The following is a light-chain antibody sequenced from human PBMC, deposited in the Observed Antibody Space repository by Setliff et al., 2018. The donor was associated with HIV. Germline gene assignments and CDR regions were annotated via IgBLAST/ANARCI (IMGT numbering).Light chain of an antibody. CDR3: SSYTSSSTRV. Sequence: QSVLAQPASMSGSPGQSITISCTGTSDDVGASNYVSWYQQHPGKAPKLIIYEVKVRPSGVSSRFSGSKSGNTASLTLSGLQTEDEADYYCSSYTSSSTRVFGTGTKVTVL. CDR1: SDDVGASNY. V-gene: IGLV2-14*01. J-gene: IGLJ1*01. CDR2: EVK.